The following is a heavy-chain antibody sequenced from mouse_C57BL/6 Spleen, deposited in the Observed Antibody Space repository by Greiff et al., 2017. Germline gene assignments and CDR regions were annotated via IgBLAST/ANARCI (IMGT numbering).Heavy chain of an antibody. CDR2: IYPSDSET. CDR1: GYTFPSYW. CDR3: AGGGAMDY. J-gene: IGHJ4*01. Sequence: VQLQQPGAELVRPGSSVKLSCKASGYTFPSYWMDWVKQRPGQGLEWIGNIYPSDSETHYNQKFKDKATLTVDKSSSTAYMQLSSLTSEDSAVYYCAGGGAMDYWGQGTSVTVSS. V-gene: IGHV1-61*01.